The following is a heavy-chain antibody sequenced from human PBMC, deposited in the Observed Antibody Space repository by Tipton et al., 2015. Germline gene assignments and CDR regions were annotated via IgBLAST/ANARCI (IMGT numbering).Heavy chain of an antibody. CDR3: ARHRSDYYDSSADY. V-gene: IGHV3-23*01. D-gene: IGHD3-22*01. J-gene: IGHJ4*02. CDR1: GFTFTTYA. Sequence: SLRLSCAASGFTFTTYAMSWVRQAPGKGLEWVSAITGSGGSTYYADSVKGRFTISKDNSKNTLYLQMNSLRPEDTAIYYCARHRSDYYDSSADYWGQGALVTVSS. CDR2: ITGSGGST.